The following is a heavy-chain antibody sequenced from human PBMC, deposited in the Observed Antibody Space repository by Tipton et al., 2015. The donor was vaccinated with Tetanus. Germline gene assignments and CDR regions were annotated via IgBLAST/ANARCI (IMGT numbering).Heavy chain of an antibody. CDR1: GGSFSGYY. Sequence: TLSLTCAVYGGSFSGYYWSWIRQPPGKGLEWIGEINHSGSTNYNPSLKSRVTISVDTSKNQFSLKLSSVTAADTAVYYCARGLGLRGSSSWSVSYYYGMDVWGQGTTVTVSS. CDR2: INHSGST. V-gene: IGHV4-34*01. D-gene: IGHD6-13*01. CDR3: ARGLGLRGSSSWSVSYYYGMDV. J-gene: IGHJ6*02.